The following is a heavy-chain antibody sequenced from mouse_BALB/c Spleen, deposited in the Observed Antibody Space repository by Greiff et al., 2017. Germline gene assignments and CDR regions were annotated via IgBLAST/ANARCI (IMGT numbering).Heavy chain of an antibody. D-gene: IGHD1-1*01. CDR1: GYTFTEYT. J-gene: IGHJ1*01. V-gene: IGHV1-18*01. CDR3: ASPYYYGSSLGYFDV. Sequence: GQLQQSGPELVKPGASVKISCKTSGYTFTEYTMHWVKQSHGKSLEWIGGINPNNGGTSYNQKFKGKATLTVDKSSSTAYMELRSLTSEDSAVYYCASPYYYGSSLGYFDVWGAGTTVTVSS. CDR2: INPNNGGT.